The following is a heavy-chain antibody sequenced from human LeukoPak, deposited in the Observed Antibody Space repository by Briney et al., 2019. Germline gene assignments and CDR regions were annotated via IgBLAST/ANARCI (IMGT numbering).Heavy chain of an antibody. Sequence: SEILSLTCAVYGGSFSGYYWSWIRQPPGKGLEWIGEINHSGSTNYNPSLKSRVTISVDMSKNQFSLKLSSVTAADTAVYYCARHAWRYYGSGTNPVWGQGTLVTVSS. CDR2: INHSGST. J-gene: IGHJ4*02. CDR3: ARHAWRYYGSGTNPV. D-gene: IGHD3-10*01. CDR1: GGSFSGYY. V-gene: IGHV4-34*01.